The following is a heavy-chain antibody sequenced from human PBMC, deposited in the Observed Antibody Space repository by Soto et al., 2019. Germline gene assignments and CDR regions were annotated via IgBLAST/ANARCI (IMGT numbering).Heavy chain of an antibody. Sequence: GGSLRLSCAASGFTFSSYAMSWVRQAPGKGLEWVSAISGSGGSTYYADSVKGRFSISRDNSKHTLYLQMNSLRAEDTAVYYCANWVIFGVVIPDRTHYGMDVWGQGTTVTVSS. CDR2: ISGSGGST. J-gene: IGHJ6*02. D-gene: IGHD3-3*01. V-gene: IGHV3-23*01. CDR1: GFTFSSYA. CDR3: ANWVIFGVVIPDRTHYGMDV.